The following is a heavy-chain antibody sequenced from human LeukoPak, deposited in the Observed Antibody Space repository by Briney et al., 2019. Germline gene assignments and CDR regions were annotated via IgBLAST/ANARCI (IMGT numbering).Heavy chain of an antibody. J-gene: IGHJ6*03. V-gene: IGHV1-46*01. CDR1: GYTFTMYY. Sequence: GASVKVSCKASGYTFTMYYIHWVRQAPGQGLEWMGMINPNDGATTYTQRFQGRVTMTRDMSTTTVYMDLRSLRSEDTAVYFWAREQRGGLSGSLGGLFASYHTYYYMDVWGRGTTVTVSS. CDR3: AREQRGGLSGSLGGLFASYHTYYYMDV. CDR2: INPNDGAT. D-gene: IGHD3-16*01.